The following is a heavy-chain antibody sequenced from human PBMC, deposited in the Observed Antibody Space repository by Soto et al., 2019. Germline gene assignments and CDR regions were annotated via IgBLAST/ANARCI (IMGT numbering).Heavy chain of an antibody. CDR1: GGSIISSTYS. Sequence: SETLSLTCSVSGGSIISSTYSWGWIRQPPGKGLEWIGSISHSGTTSYSPSLTSRVSISVDTSKNQVSLKLTSVTAADTAVYFCARVTMVIRDSDHFGVDVWGHGTTVTVSS. J-gene: IGHJ6*02. V-gene: IGHV4-39*07. CDR2: ISHSGTT. D-gene: IGHD4-17*01. CDR3: ARVTMVIRDSDHFGVDV.